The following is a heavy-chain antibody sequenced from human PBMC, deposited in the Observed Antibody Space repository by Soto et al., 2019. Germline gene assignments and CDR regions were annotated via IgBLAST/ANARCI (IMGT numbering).Heavy chain of an antibody. J-gene: IGHJ4*02. V-gene: IGHV1-69*06. Sequence: QMQLVQSGAEVKKPGSSVKVSCKASGGTLTNFINYPINWVRQAPGQGLGWMGGIVPNIGTVNYAQKFQGRVTITADKSTGTSYMERSSLRSEDTAFYYCAGRDTGGVLRYFDNWGQGTLVTVSS. CDR1: GGTLTNFINYP. CDR2: IVPNIGTV. D-gene: IGHD2-8*02. CDR3: AGRDTGGVLRYFDN.